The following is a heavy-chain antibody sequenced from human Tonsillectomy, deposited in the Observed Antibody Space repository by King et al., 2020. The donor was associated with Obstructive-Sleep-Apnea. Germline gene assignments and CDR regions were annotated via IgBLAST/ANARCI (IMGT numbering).Heavy chain of an antibody. V-gene: IGHV1-2*02. CDR2: IDPHSGAT. CDR1: GYPFTAYY. Sequence: QLVQSGAEVKKPGASVKVSCKASGYPFTAYYIYWVRQAPGQGLEWMGWIDPHSGATSYAQSFQGRVTMTRYTSISTSYMELSSLRTDDTAVYFCAREAAKYDYVWGDWGQGTLVTVSS. J-gene: IGHJ4*02. CDR3: AREAAKYDYVWGD. D-gene: IGHD3-16*01.